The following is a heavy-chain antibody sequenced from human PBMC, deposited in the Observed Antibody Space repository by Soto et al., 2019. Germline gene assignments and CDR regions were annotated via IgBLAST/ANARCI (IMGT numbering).Heavy chain of an antibody. CDR2: ITATGDRT. J-gene: IGHJ4*02. V-gene: IGHV3-23*01. CDR1: GFRFSSYS. D-gene: IGHD3-22*01. CDR3: ATMNGYFEY. Sequence: PGGSLRLSCADSGFRFSSYSMSWVRQTPGKGLEWVAAITATGDRTYYADSVTGRFNISRDNSKKTHYLQMTSLRAEDTAMYYCATMNGYFEYWGQGTPVTVSS.